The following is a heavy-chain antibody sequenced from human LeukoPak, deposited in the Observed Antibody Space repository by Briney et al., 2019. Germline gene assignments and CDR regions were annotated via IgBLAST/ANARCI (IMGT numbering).Heavy chain of an antibody. V-gene: IGHV3-30-3*01. Sequence: GRSLRLSCAASGFTFSSYAMHWVRQAPGKGLEWVAVISYDGSNKYYADSVKGRFTISRDNSKNTLYLQMNSMRAEDTAVYYCARDSSAGKYDFGVTYYFDYWGQGTLVTVSS. CDR2: ISYDGSNK. D-gene: IGHD3-3*01. J-gene: IGHJ4*02. CDR3: ARDSSAGKYDFGVTYYFDY. CDR1: GFTFSSYA.